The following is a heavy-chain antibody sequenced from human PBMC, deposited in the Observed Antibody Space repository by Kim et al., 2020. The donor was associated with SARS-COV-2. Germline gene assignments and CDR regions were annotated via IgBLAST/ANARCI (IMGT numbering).Heavy chain of an antibody. J-gene: IGHJ4*02. Sequence: YNPSLKGRGTISVDTSKNKFSRRLSSVTAADTSVYYCARRYSGSYLLDYWGQGTLVTVFS. CDR3: ARRYSGSYLLDY. D-gene: IGHD1-26*01. V-gene: IGHV4-39*01.